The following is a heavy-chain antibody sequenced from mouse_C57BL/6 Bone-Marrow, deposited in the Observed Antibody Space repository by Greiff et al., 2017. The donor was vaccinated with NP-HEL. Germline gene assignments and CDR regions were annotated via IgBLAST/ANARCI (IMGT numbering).Heavy chain of an antibody. CDR2: ISSGSSTI. CDR1: GFTFSDYG. CDR3: ARREIDY. Sequence: EVKVEESGGGLVKPGGSLKLSCAASGFTFSDYGMHWVRQAPEKGLEWVAYISSGSSTIYYADTVKGRFTISRDNAKNTLFLQMTSLRSEDTAMYYCARREIDYWGQGTTLTVSS. V-gene: IGHV5-17*01. J-gene: IGHJ2*01.